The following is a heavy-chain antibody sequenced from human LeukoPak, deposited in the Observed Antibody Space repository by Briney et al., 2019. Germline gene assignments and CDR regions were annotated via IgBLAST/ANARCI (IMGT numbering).Heavy chain of an antibody. J-gene: IGHJ4*02. D-gene: IGHD5-18*01. CDR2: IYPGYSDT. CDR3: ARGGDTANDY. Sequence: GDTLKISCKESGYSFTSYWIGCVGQMPGKGLEWMWIIYPGYSDTSYSPTFQGQVTISADKSISPAYMQWSSLKASDTAMYYCARGGDTANDYWGQGTLVTVSS. V-gene: IGHV5-51*01. CDR1: GYSFTSYW.